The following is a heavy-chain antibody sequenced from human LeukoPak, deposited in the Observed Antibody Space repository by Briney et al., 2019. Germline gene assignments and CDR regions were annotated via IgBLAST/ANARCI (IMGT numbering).Heavy chain of an antibody. Sequence: ASVKVSCKTSGYTFNTYGIAWVRQAPGQGLEWMGWISAYNGNTNYAQNLQDRDTMTTDTSTTTAYMELRNLRSDDTAVYYCARVPSSGYYRHFDYWGQGTLVTVSS. CDR2: ISAYNGNT. J-gene: IGHJ4*02. CDR1: GYTFNTYG. CDR3: ARVPSSGYYRHFDY. V-gene: IGHV1-18*01. D-gene: IGHD3-22*01.